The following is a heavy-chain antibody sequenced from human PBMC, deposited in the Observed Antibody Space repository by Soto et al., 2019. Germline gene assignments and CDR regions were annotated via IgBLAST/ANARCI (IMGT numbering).Heavy chain of an antibody. CDR1: GGTFSSYA. V-gene: IGHV1-69*13. CDR3: ARVYYRWELLSAFDY. D-gene: IGHD1-26*01. J-gene: IGHJ4*02. Sequence: GASVKVSCKASGGTFSSYAIIWVRQVPGQGLEWMGGIIPIFGRANYAQKFQGRVTITADESTSTAYMELSSLRAEDTAVYYCARVYYRWELLSAFDYWGQGTLVTVSS. CDR2: IIPIFGRA.